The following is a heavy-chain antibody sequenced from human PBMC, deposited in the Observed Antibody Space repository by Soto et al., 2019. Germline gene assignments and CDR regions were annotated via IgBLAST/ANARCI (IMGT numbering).Heavy chain of an antibody. CDR3: ARGLVEPPYYYYYYGMDV. CDR2: VYYSGST. CDR1: GASISSGGYY. J-gene: IGHJ6*02. V-gene: IGHV4-61*08. Sequence: ASETLSLTCTVPGASISSGGYYWTWIRQYPGKGLEWIGYVYYSGSTNYNPSLKSRVTISVDTSKNQFSLKLSSVTAADTAVYYCARGLVEPPYYYYYYGMDVWGQGTTVTVS. D-gene: IGHD2-8*02.